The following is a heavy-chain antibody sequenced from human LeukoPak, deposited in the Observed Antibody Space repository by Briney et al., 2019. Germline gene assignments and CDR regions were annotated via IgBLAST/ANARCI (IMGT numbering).Heavy chain of an antibody. CDR1: GFILSGYF. Sequence: GGSLRLSCAASGFILSGYFMSWVRQAPGKGLEWVASIKHDGSEEYYVDSVRGRFTISRDNTKSSLYLQMSSLRAEDTAVYYCATDRGWRTSGYYLYYFESGAREPWSPSPQ. J-gene: IGHJ4*02. CDR3: ATDRGWRTSGYYLYYFES. CDR2: IKHDGSEE. D-gene: IGHD3-3*01. V-gene: IGHV3-7*01.